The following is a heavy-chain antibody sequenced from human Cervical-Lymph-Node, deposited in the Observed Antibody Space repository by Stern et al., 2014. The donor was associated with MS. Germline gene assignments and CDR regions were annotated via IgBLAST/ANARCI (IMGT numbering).Heavy chain of an antibody. V-gene: IGHV1-18*01. J-gene: IGHJ6*02. CDR3: ARDSNSWYRALYQYAMDV. CDR2: VSGFNSNT. D-gene: IGHD2-2*02. CDR1: GYTFSDYG. Sequence: VQLVESGAEVKKPGASVKVSCKASGYTFSDYGFSWVRQAPGQGPEWMGWVSGFNSNTKYAQKFQDRVTMTTDTSTNTASMELRSLKSDDTAIYYCARDSNSWYRALYQYAMDVWGQGTTITVSS.